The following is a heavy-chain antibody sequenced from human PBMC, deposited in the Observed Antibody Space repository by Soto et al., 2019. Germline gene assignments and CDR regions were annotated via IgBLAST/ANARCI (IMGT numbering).Heavy chain of an antibody. CDR3: AKLGRSPSPVRY. CDR2: ISYDGSNK. J-gene: IGHJ4*02. CDR1: GFTFSSYG. D-gene: IGHD3-10*01. V-gene: IGHV3-30*18. Sequence: GGSLRLSCAASGFTFSSYGMHWVRQAPGKGLEWVAVISYDGSNKYYADSVKGRFTISRDNSKNTLYLQMNSLRAEDTAVYYCAKLGRSPSPVRYWGQGTLVTVSS.